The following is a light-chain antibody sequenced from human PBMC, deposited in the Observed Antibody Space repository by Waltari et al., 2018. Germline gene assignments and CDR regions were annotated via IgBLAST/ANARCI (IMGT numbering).Light chain of an antibody. J-gene: IGLJ2*01. Sequence: QSALTQPASVSGSPGQSITISCTGTSSDVGGYNYVSWYQQHPGKSPKLMIYDVSNRPSGVSNRFSGCKSGNTASLTISGLQAEDEADYYCSSYISSSTLELFGGGTSLTVL. CDR1: SSDVGGYNY. CDR2: DVS. CDR3: SSYISSSTLEL. V-gene: IGLV2-14*03.